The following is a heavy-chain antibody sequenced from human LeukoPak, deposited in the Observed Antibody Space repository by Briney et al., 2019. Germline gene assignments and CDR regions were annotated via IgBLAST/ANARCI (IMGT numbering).Heavy chain of an antibody. CDR1: GFTFSSYA. J-gene: IGHJ4*02. CDR3: AKGGPAASFDY. V-gene: IGHV3-23*01. D-gene: IGHD2-2*01. CDR2: ISGSGGST. Sequence: GGSLRLSCAASGFTFSSYAVSWVRQAPGKGLAWVSSISGSGGSTYYADSVKGRFTISRDNSKNTLYLQMSSLRPEDTAVYYCAKGGPAASFDYWGLGTLVTVSS.